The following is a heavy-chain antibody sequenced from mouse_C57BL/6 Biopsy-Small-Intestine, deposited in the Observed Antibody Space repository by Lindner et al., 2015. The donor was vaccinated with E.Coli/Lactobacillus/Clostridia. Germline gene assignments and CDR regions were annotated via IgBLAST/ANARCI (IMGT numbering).Heavy chain of an antibody. CDR3: ARGAYDSTGYYQDY. CDR2: INTSGGST. J-gene: IGHJ4*01. Sequence: SVKVSCKSSGYTFTTYYIHWVRQAPGQGLEWMGIINTSGGSTSYAQKFQGRVTMTRETSTSTVYMELSSLRSEDTAVYYCARGAYDSTGYYQDYWGQGTLVTVSS. D-gene: IGHD2-3*01. CDR1: GYTFTTYY. V-gene: IGHV1-64*01.